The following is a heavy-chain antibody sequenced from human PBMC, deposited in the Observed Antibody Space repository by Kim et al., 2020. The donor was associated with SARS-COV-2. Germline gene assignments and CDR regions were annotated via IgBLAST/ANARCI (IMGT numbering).Heavy chain of an antibody. Sequence: GGSLRLSCAVSGFTFSTYGMHWVRQAPGKGLDWVAIIYADGSKEYYADSVKGRFTISRDNSKNTLYLQMNSLRAEDTAVYHCVRGPDGGSMDRRDGNFYWGQGTLLTVSS. CDR2: IYADGSKE. CDR1: GFTFSTYG. D-gene: IGHD3-10*01. V-gene: IGHV3-33*01. CDR3: VRGPDGGSMDRRDGNFY. J-gene: IGHJ4*02.